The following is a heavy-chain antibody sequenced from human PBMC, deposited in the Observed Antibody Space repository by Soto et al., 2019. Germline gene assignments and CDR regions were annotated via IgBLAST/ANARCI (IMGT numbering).Heavy chain of an antibody. D-gene: IGHD6-13*01. CDR3: AREASSSWYLAFDI. CDR1: GYTFTSYA. J-gene: IGHJ3*02. V-gene: IGHV1-3*01. CDR2: INAGNGNT. Sequence: QVQLVQSGAEVKKPGASVKVSCKASGYTFTSYAMHWVRQAPGQRLEWMGWINAGNGNTKYSQKFQGRVTITRHTSASTAYMELSSLRSEDTAVYYCAREASSSWYLAFDIWGQGTMVTVSS.